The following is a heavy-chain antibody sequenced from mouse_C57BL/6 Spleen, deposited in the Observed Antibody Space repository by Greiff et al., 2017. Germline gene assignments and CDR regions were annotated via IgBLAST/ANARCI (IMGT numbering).Heavy chain of an antibody. CDR1: GYTFTSYT. Sequence: QVQLKESGAELARPGASVKMSCKASGYTFTSYTMHWVKQRPGQGLEWIGYINPSSGYTKYNQKFKDKATLTADKSSSTAYMQLSSLTSEDSAVYYCARDYYYGSSYEYFDYWGQGTTLTVSS. D-gene: IGHD1-1*01. J-gene: IGHJ2*01. CDR2: INPSSGYT. V-gene: IGHV1-4*01. CDR3: ARDYYYGSSYEYFDY.